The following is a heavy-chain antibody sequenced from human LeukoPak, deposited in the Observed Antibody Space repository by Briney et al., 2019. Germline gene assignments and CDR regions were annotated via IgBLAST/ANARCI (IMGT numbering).Heavy chain of an antibody. J-gene: IGHJ4*02. CDR1: GFTFSSYA. D-gene: IGHD1-1*01. Sequence: GGSLRLSCAASGFTFSSYAMSWVRQAPGKGLEWVSPISGSGGSTYYADSVKGRFTISRHNSKNTLYLQMNSLRAEETAVYYCACGDGTTWGHFDYWGQGTLVTVSS. V-gene: IGHV3-23*01. CDR2: ISGSGGST. CDR3: ACGDGTTWGHFDY.